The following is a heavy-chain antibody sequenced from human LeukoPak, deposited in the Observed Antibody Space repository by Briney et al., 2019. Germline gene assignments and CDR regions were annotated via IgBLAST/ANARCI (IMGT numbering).Heavy chain of an antibody. CDR1: GFTFSDYY. J-gene: IGHJ6*03. CDR3: ARVYCSSTSCYQTKGHYMGV. V-gene: IGHV3-11*04. D-gene: IGHD2-2*01. Sequence: PGGSLRLSCASSGFTFSDYYMSWIRQAPGKGLEWVSYISSSGSTIYYADSVKGRFTISRDNAKNSLYLQMNSLRAEDTAVHYCARVYCSSTSCYQTKGHYMGVWGKGTTVTVSS. CDR2: ISSSGSTI.